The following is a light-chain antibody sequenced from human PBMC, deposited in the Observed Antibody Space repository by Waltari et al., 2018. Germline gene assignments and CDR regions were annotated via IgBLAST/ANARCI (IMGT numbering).Light chain of an antibody. V-gene: IGLV2-18*02. CDR1: SSEVGSYNR. Sequence: QSALTQPPSVSGSPGQSVTISCTGTSSEVGSYNRVSWYQQPPDTAPKLIIYEVSDRPSGVPDRFSGSKSANTAFLTISGLQAEDEADYFCSSYTSSSTWVFGTGTKVTVL. CDR3: SSYTSSSTWV. CDR2: EVS. J-gene: IGLJ1*01.